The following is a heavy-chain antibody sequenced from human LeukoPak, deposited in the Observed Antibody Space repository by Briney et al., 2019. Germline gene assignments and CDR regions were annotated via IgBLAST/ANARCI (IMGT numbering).Heavy chain of an antibody. V-gene: IGHV4-4*09. CDR2: IYTSGSS. D-gene: IGHD6-13*01. J-gene: IGHJ4*02. CDR1: RGFSSSYY. Sequence: SETLSLTCSVSRGFSSSYYWSWFRQPPGKGLEWIGYIYTSGSSNYNPSLKSRVTISVNTSKNQFSLKLTSVTAADTAVYYCARCSSSRYANFDYWGQGTLVTVSS. CDR3: ARCSSSRYANFDY.